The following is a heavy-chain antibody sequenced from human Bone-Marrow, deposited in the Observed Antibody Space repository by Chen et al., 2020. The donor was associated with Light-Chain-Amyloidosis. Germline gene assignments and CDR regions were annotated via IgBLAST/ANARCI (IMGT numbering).Heavy chain of an antibody. CDR2: IKQDRRDK. D-gene: IGHD6-19*01. J-gene: IGHJ4*02. V-gene: IGHV3-7*01. CDR3: VSWVAGCGCFDN. Sequence: EVQLLESGGGLVQPGGSLRLSCAASGFTFSSDGRGWVPQAQGKVREWVANIKQDRRDKYYSNSVKGRVTSSRENANNSLYLEMNSLRVEDTAVYYCVSWVAGCGCFDNWGQGTLVTVSS. CDR1: GFTFSSDG.